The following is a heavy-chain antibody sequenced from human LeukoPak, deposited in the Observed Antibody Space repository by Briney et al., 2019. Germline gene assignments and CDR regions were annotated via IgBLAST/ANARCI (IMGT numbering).Heavy chain of an antibody. V-gene: IGHV4-4*07. J-gene: IGHJ4*02. CDR3: ARDNYSGSRYFDY. D-gene: IGHD1-26*01. CDR2: IYTSGST. CDR1: GGSISSYY. Sequence: PSETLSLTCTVSGGSISSYYWSWIRQPAGKGLEWIGRIYTSGSTNYNPPLKSRVTMSVDTSKNQFSLKLSSVTAADTAVYYCARDNYSGSRYFDYWGQGTLVTVSS.